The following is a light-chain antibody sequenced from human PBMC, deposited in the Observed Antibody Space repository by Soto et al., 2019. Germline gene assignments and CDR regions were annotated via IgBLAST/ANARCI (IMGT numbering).Light chain of an antibody. Sequence: EIVMTQSPPTLSASPAAIAALSCMASESLSSNLGWYQQKAGQAPSLLLYDASTRATGVPARFSGSGSGTEFTLTISSLQPDDFATYYCQQYNSYPLTFGGGTKVDIK. CDR2: DAS. CDR3: QQYNSYPLT. CDR1: ESLSSN. J-gene: IGKJ4*01. V-gene: IGKV3-15*01.